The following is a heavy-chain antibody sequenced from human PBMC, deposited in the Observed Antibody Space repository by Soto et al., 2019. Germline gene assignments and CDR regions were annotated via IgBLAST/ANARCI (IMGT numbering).Heavy chain of an antibody. J-gene: IGHJ4*02. V-gene: IGHV1-46*01. CDR2: INPNGGST. CDR1: GYIFINYY. CDR3: ARDLAAADY. D-gene: IGHD6-13*01. Sequence: QVHLVQSGAEVKKPGASVKVSCKASGYIFINYYIHWVRQAPGQGIEWVGIINPNGGSTNYAQKSRGRFTIARDTSTSTVYMDLSSLRSDDTAVYYCARDLAAADYWGQGTLVTVSS.